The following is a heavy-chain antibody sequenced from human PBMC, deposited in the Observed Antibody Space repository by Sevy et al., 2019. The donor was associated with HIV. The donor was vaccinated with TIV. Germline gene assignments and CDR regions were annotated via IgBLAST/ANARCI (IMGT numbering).Heavy chain of an antibody. Sequence: GESLRLSCAASGFSFSSYDMSWVRQAPGKGLEWVSGISPTGGTTHYAASVKGRFIISRDNSSKTLFLQMNSLRAEDTALYYWAKDLEQKLGPDYWGQGTQVTVS. V-gene: IGHV3-23*01. CDR2: ISPTGGTT. CDR1: GFSFSSYD. CDR3: AKDLEQKLGPDY. D-gene: IGHD7-27*01. J-gene: IGHJ4*02.